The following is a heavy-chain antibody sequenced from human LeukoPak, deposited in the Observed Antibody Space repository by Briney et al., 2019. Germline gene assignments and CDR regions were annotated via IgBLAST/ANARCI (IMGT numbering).Heavy chain of an antibody. V-gene: IGHV3-23*01. Sequence: GGSLRLSCAASGFTFSSYAVSWVRQAPGKGLEWVSAISGSGGNTYYADFVKGRFTISRDSSKNTLFLQMNTLRAEDTAIYYCAKDRTVGASYWYFDLWGRGTLVTVSS. CDR3: AKDRTVGASYWYFDL. CDR2: ISGSGGNT. J-gene: IGHJ2*01. CDR1: GFTFSSYA. D-gene: IGHD1-26*01.